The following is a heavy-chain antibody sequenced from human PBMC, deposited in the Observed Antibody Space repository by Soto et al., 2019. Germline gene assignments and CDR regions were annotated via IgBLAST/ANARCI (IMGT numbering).Heavy chain of an antibody. CDR3: AREDYDSSGYYPYPDY. V-gene: IGHV4-30-4*01. Sequence: QVQLQESGPGLVKPSQTLSLTCTVSGGSISSGDYYWSWIRQPPGKGLEWIGYIYYSGSTYYNPSRKSRVTISVDTSKNQFSLKLSSVTAADTAVYYCAREDYDSSGYYPYPDYWGQGTLVTVSS. CDR2: IYYSGST. D-gene: IGHD3-22*01. J-gene: IGHJ4*02. CDR1: GGSISSGDYY.